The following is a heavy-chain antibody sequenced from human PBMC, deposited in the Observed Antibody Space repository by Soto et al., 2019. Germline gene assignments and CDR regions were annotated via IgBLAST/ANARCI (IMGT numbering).Heavy chain of an antibody. CDR2: INPSGGST. Sequence: ASVKVSCKASGYTFTSYYMHWVRQAPGQGLEWMGIINPSGGSTSYAQKFQGRVTMTRDTSTSTVYMELSSLRSEDTAVYYCATYYDFWSGPPNSGMDVWGQGPTVTVYS. J-gene: IGHJ6*02. V-gene: IGHV1-46*01. CDR3: ATYYDFWSGPPNSGMDV. D-gene: IGHD3-3*01. CDR1: GYTFTSYY.